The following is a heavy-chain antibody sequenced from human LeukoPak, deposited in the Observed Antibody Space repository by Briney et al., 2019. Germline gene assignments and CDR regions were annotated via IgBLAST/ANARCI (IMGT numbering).Heavy chain of an antibody. CDR3: ASLGGYSYGFEDY. V-gene: IGHV4-4*09. Sequence: PSETLSLTCTVSGGSISSYYWSWIRQPPGKGLEWIGYIYTSGSTNYNPSLKSRVTISVDTSKNQFSLKLSSVTAADTAVYYCASLGGYSYGFEDYWGQGTLVTVSS. J-gene: IGHJ4*02. CDR1: GGSISSYY. CDR2: IYTSGST. D-gene: IGHD5-18*01.